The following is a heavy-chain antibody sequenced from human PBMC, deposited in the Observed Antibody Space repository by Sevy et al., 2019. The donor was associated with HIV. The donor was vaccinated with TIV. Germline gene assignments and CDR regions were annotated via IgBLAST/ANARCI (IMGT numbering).Heavy chain of an antibody. V-gene: IGHV3-15*01. CDR1: GFTFSSAW. D-gene: IGHD5-12*01. CDR3: ITDPGYSGYDEEVINYYYYGMDV. CDR2: IKSEIDGGAI. J-gene: IGHJ6*02. Sequence: GGSLRLSCAASGFTFSSAWMSWVRQAPGKGLEWVGRIKSEIDGGAIDYAAPVKGRFSISREDSKNTVHLQMNSLKTEDTAVYYCITDPGYSGYDEEVINYYYYGMDVWGQGTTVTVSS.